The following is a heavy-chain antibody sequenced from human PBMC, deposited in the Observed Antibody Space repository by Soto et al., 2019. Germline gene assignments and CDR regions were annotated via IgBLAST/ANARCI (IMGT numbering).Heavy chain of an antibody. CDR1: GYTFTRYA. D-gene: IGHD3-10*01. CDR2: INAGNGNT. Sequence: QVQLVQSGAEVKKPGASVKVSCKASGYTFTRYAMHWVRQAPGQRLEWMGWINAGNGNTKYLQKFQGRVTITRDTAASTAIMVLSSLSSKETAGYYCTGGAGVGFGDSTPGGMDVWGHGTTVTVAS. CDR3: TGGAGVGFGDSTPGGMDV. V-gene: IGHV1-3*01. J-gene: IGHJ6*02.